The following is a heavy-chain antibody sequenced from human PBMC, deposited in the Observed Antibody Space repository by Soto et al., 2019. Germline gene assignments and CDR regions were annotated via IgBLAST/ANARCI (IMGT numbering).Heavy chain of an antibody. J-gene: IGHJ5*02. CDR2: IIPILGIA. D-gene: IGHD6-19*01. V-gene: IGHV1-69*02. CDR3: ARGSRIAVAATMGNWFDP. CDR1: GGTFSSYT. Sequence: QVQLVQSGAEVKKPGSSVKVSCKASGGTFSSYTISWVRQAPGQGLEWMGRIIPILGIANYAQKFQGRVTITADKSTSTAYRELSSLRAEDTAVYYCARGSRIAVAATMGNWFDPWGQGTLVTVSS.